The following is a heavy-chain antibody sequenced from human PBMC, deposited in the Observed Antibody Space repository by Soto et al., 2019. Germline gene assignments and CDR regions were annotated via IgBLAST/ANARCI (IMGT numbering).Heavy chain of an antibody. CDR1: GITFSTYA. V-gene: IGHV3-23*01. CDR3: ALLRILVDPTG. Sequence: EVQLLESGGGLVQPGGSLRLSCAASGITFSTYAMRWVRQAPGKGLESVSVISESGVGTYYADSVKGRFTISRDNSKNTLYWRMKTLRAEITAVYYCALLRILVDPTGWGQGTTVTVSS. D-gene: IGHD2-15*01. J-gene: IGHJ6*02. CDR2: ISESGVGT.